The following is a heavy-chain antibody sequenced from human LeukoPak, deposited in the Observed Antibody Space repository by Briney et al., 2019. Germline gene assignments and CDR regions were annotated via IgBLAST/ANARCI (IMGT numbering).Heavy chain of an antibody. CDR2: IYHSGNT. V-gene: IGHV4-38-2*02. CDR3: ARDSGYENYYYMDV. Sequence: SETLSLTCTVSGYSISSVYYWGWIRQPPRKGLEWIGSIYHSGNTYYNPSLKSRVTISVDTSKNQFYLKLSSVTAADTAVYYCARDSGYENYYYMDVWGKGTTVTVSS. CDR1: GYSISSVYY. J-gene: IGHJ6*03. D-gene: IGHD5-12*01.